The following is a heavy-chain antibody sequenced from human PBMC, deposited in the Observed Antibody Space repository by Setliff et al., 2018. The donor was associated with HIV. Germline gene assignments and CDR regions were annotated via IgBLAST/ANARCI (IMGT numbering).Heavy chain of an antibody. J-gene: IGHJ4*03. CDR3: TKGGGLNFRWHAWFVKL. D-gene: IGHD3-10*01. CDR2: IYHSDSDT. Sequence: PGESLKLYCNDSGYNFRNYYLGWVRQMPGKGLEWIGVIYHSDSDTSISLSFRGQVTISADKSISTAYLQLNSLTASDTAIYYCTKGGGLNFRWHAWFVKLWGQGTPVTVSS. CDR1: GYNFRNYY. V-gene: IGHV5-51*01.